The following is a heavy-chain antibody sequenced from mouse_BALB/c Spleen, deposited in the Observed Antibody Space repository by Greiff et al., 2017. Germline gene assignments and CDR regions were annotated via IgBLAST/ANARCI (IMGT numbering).Heavy chain of an antibody. CDR3: ARSVVAKDAMDY. CDR2: ISSGSSTI. Sequence: EVHLVESGGGLVQPGGSRKLSCAASGFTFSSFGMHWVRQAPEKGLEWVAYISSGSSTIYYADTVKGRFTISRDNPKNTLFLQMTSLRSEDTAMYYCARSVVAKDAMDYWGQGTSVTVSS. J-gene: IGHJ4*01. CDR1: GFTFSSFG. V-gene: IGHV5-17*02. D-gene: IGHD1-1*01.